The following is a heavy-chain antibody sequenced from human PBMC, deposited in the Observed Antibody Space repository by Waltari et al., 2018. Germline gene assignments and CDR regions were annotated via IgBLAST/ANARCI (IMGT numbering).Heavy chain of an antibody. V-gene: IGHV3-53*01. CDR1: GFTVSSNY. Sequence: EVQLVESGGGLIQPGGSLRLSCAASGFTVSSNYMSWVRQAPGKGLEWVSVIYSGVSTYSAASVKGLFTISRDNSKNTLYLQMNSLRAEDTAVYYCAREKIVATRGDYYYYGMDVWGQGTTVTVSS. D-gene: IGHD5-12*01. CDR2: IYSGVST. J-gene: IGHJ6*02. CDR3: AREKIVATRGDYYYYGMDV.